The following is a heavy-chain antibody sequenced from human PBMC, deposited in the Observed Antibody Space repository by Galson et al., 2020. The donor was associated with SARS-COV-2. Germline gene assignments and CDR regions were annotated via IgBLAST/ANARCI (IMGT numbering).Heavy chain of an antibody. CDR1: GFTLTAFS. D-gene: IGHD3-16*01. Sequence: ASVKVSCKVSGFTLTAFSMNWVRQGPGKGLEWMGGFDPEDGKIIYAQKFQGRVIMTEDTSSDTVYLELSSLRSEDTAVYYCAILGYGYAFELWGQGTAVTVSS. V-gene: IGHV1-24*01. J-gene: IGHJ3*01. CDR3: AILGYGYAFEL. CDR2: FDPEDGKI.